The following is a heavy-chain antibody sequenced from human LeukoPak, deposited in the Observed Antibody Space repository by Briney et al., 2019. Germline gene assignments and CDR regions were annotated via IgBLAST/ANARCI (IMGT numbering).Heavy chain of an antibody. D-gene: IGHD3-3*01. CDR2: IRQDGNEK. CDR1: GFTFSSYW. J-gene: IGHJ4*02. CDR3: ATSKLEWLFNFYY. V-gene: IGHV3-7*03. Sequence: PGGSLRLSCAASGFTFSSYWMSWVRQAPGKGLEWVANIRQDGNEKYYVDSVKGRFIISRDNAKNSLYVQINSLRAEDTAVYFCATSKLEWLFNFYYWGQGTLVTVSS.